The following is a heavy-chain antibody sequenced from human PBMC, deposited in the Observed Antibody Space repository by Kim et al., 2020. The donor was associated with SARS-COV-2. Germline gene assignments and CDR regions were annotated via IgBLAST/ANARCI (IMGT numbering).Heavy chain of an antibody. CDR3: ARSGGLITLDY. J-gene: IGHJ4*02. D-gene: IGHD1-20*01. Sequence: INYADSVKGRFPISRDNAKNSLYLQMNSLRAEDTAVYYCARSGGLITLDYWGQGTLVTVSS. V-gene: IGHV3-11*01. CDR2: I.